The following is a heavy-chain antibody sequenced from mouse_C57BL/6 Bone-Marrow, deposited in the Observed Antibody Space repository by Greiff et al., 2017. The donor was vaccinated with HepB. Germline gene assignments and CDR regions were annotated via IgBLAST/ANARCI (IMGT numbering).Heavy chain of an antibody. Sequence: QVQLQQSGAELVRPGTSVKVSCKASGYAFTNYLIEWVKQRPGKGLEWIGRIYPGDGDTNYNGKFKGKATLTADKSSSTAYMQLSSLTSEDSAVYFCAREGYWGQGTTLTVSS. CDR3: AREGY. CDR2: IYPGDGDT. J-gene: IGHJ2*01. V-gene: IGHV1-54*01. CDR1: GYAFTNYL.